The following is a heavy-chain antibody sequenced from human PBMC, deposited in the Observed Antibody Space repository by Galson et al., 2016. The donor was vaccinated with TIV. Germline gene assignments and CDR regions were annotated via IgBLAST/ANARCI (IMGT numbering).Heavy chain of an antibody. V-gene: IGHV3-48*01. D-gene: IGHD6-13*01. CDR3: ARSLAAVHYYGMDV. J-gene: IGHJ6*02. CDR2: ISSSSLSI. Sequence: SLRLSCAASGFSLSIYSMNWVRQAPGKGLEWVTYISSSSLSIYYADSVKGRFTISRDNASNALYLQMNSLRAEDTAVYYCARSLAAVHYYGMDVWGQGTTVTVSS. CDR1: GFSLSIYS.